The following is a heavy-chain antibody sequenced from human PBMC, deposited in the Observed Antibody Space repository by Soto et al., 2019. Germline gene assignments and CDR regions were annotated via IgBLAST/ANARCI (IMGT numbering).Heavy chain of an antibody. Sequence: ASVMVSCKVSGYTLTELSMHWVRQAPGKGLEWMGGFDPEDGETIYAQKFQGRVTMTEDTSTDAAYMELSSLRSEDTAVYYCATAGRETYYYDSSGYYYFDYWGQGTLVTVSS. J-gene: IGHJ4*02. CDR3: ATAGRETYYYDSSGYYYFDY. D-gene: IGHD3-22*01. CDR2: FDPEDGET. V-gene: IGHV1-24*01. CDR1: GYTLTELS.